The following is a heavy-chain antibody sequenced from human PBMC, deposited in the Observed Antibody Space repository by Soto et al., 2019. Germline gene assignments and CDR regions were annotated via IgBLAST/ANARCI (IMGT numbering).Heavy chain of an antibody. V-gene: IGHV3-23*01. CDR3: VAWVSAHFDS. Sequence: EVQLLESGGGLVPPGGSLKLSCAASGFTFRNHGMSWVRQAPGKGPEWISTINSNTVTTHYADSVKGRFTISRDNSRNTLDLHMGSLRAEDTATYYCVAWVSAHFDSWGQGTLVTVSS. CDR2: INSNTVTT. J-gene: IGHJ4*02. CDR1: GFTFRNHG. D-gene: IGHD2-8*01.